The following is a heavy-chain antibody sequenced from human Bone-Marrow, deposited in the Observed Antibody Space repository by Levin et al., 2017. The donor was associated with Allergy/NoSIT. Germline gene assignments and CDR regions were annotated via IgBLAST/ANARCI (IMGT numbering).Heavy chain of an antibody. Sequence: KSGGSLRLSCKGSGFIFSDYYMSWIRQSPGKGLEWLAYISSTSATQYSADSVKGRFTISRDNAKNSLFLQMDNVRADDTALYFCARHLNSGSSWSFKHWGQGTLVTVSS. CDR3: ARHLNSGSSWSFKH. CDR2: ISSTSATQ. CDR1: GFIFSDYY. D-gene: IGHD6-13*01. V-gene: IGHV3-11*01. J-gene: IGHJ4*02.